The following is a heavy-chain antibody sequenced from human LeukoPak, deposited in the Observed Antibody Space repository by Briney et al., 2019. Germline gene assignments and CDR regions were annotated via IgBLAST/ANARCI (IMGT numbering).Heavy chain of an antibody. D-gene: IGHD4-17*01. V-gene: IGHV3-23*01. CDR3: ASLRATVTTPDY. CDR1: GFTFSSYA. Sequence: TGGSLRLSCAASGFTFSSYAMSWVRQAPGKGLEWVSAISGSGGSTYYADSVKGRFTISRDNAKNSLYLQMNSLRAEDTAVYYCASLRATVTTPDYWGQGTLVTVSS. J-gene: IGHJ4*02. CDR2: ISGSGGST.